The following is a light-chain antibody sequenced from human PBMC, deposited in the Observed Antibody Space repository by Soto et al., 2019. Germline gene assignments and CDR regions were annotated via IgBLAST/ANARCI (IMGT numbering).Light chain of an antibody. CDR3: QQYERFPPT. CDR2: AAT. CDR1: QNINTY. J-gene: IGKJ4*01. V-gene: IGKV1-16*01. Sequence: DIQMTQSPSSLSASVGDRVTIGCRASQNINTYLAWFQQKPGKAPKSLIYAATNLQGGVPSRFSGTGSGPEFSLTISSLEPEDGATYYCQQYERFPPTFGGGTKLDI.